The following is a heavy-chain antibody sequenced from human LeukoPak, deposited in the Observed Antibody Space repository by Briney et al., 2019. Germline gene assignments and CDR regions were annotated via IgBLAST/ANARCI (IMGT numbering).Heavy chain of an antibody. CDR3: ARNVYNFDY. D-gene: IGHD3-10*02. Sequence: GGSLRLSCAASGFTFSSYEMNWVRQAPGKGLEWVSYISSGSTIYYADSVQGRFTISRDNAQNSLYLQMNSLRAEDTAVYYCARNVYNFDYWGQGTLVTVSS. CDR2: ISSGSTI. J-gene: IGHJ4*02. V-gene: IGHV3-48*03. CDR1: GFTFSSYE.